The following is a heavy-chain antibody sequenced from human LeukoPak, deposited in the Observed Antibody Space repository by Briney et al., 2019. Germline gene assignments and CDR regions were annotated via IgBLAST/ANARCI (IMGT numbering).Heavy chain of an antibody. CDR3: ARDRSRRSIVGATIDY. CDR1: GFTFSRFE. CDR2: ISTGTYI. J-gene: IGHJ4*02. Sequence: PGGSLRLSCVASGFTFSRFELNWVRQAPGKGLEWVSHISTGTYIAYADSVKGRFTISRDNAKNSLYLQMNSLRAEDTAVYYCARDRSRRSIVGATIDYWGQGTLVTVSS. D-gene: IGHD1-26*01. V-gene: IGHV3-48*03.